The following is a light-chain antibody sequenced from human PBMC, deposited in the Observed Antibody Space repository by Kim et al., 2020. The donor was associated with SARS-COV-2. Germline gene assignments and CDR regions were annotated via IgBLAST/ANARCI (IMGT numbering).Light chain of an antibody. CDR2: RDF. J-gene: IGLJ2*01. V-gene: IGLV3-9*01. CDR3: QVWDSRV. CDR1: NIESRD. Sequence: VSVALGQPARIACGVENIESRDVPWYHQEPGQAPVLVIYRDFNRPSGIPERFSGSNSGNTATLTINRAQAGDEADYYCQVWDSRVFGGGTQLTVL.